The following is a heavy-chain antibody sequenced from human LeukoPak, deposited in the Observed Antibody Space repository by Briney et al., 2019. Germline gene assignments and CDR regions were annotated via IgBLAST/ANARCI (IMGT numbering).Heavy chain of an antibody. CDR2: INPNSGNT. V-gene: IGHV1-8*02. CDR3: ARVGYDSSGYYLHDY. CDR1: GYTFTGYY. D-gene: IGHD3-22*01. J-gene: IGHJ4*02. Sequence: ASVKVSCKASGYTFTGYYIHWVRQAPGQGLEWMGWINPNSGNTGSAQKFQGRVSMTRNTPISTAYMELSSLRSEDTAVYYCARVGYDSSGYYLHDYWGQGTLVTVSS.